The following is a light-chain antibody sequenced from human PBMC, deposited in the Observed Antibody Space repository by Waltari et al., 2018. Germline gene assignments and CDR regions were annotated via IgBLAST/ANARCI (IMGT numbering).Light chain of an antibody. V-gene: IGKV1-6*02. Sequence: AIQMTQSPSSLSASVEDTVTITCRASQEIRNDLGWDQQKPGKAPKPLSYVAINLHRGVPSRFSGSESGTKFTLTISSLQPEDFATYYCLQDSSYPWTFGQGTRVESK. CDR2: VAI. CDR3: LQDSSYPWT. CDR1: QEIRND. J-gene: IGKJ1*01.